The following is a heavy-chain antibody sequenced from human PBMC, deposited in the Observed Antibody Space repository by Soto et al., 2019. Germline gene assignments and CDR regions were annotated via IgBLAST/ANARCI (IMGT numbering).Heavy chain of an antibody. J-gene: IGHJ3*02. V-gene: IGHV3-30*18. D-gene: IGHD3-9*01. CDR1: GFTFSSYG. CDR2: ISYDGSNK. Sequence: GGSLRLSCAASGFTFSSYGMHWVRQAPGKGLEWVAVISYDGSNKYYADSVKGRFTISRDNSKNTLYLQMNSLRAEDTAVYYCAKPSSSNLRYFDWNDAFDIWGQGTMVTVSS. CDR3: AKPSSSNLRYFDWNDAFDI.